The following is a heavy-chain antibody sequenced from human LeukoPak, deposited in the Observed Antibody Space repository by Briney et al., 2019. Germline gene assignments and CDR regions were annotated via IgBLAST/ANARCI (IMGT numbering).Heavy chain of an antibody. Sequence: GGSLRLSCAASGFIFSNYGMHWVRQTPGKGLEWVAFIRYDGSNKYYADSVKGRFTISRDNAKNSLYLQMNSLRAEDTAVYYCARDCTNGVCFDYWGQGTLVTVSS. D-gene: IGHD2-8*01. J-gene: IGHJ4*02. CDR2: IRYDGSNK. CDR1: GFIFSNYG. V-gene: IGHV3-30*02. CDR3: ARDCTNGVCFDY.